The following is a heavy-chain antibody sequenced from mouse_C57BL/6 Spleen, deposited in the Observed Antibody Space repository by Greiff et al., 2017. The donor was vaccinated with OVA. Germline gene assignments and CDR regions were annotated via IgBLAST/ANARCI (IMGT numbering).Heavy chain of an antibody. CDR2: IDPSDSST. CDR1: GYTFTSYW. CDR3: ARDHSNSSY. J-gene: IGHJ2*01. V-gene: IGHV1-59*01. Sequence: QVQLQQPGAELVRPGTSVKLSCKASGYTFTSYWMHWVKQRPGQGLEWIGVIDPSDSSTNYNQKFKGKATMTVDTSSSTAYMQHSSLTSDDTAVYYCARDHSNSSYWGQGTTLTVSS. D-gene: IGHD2-5*01.